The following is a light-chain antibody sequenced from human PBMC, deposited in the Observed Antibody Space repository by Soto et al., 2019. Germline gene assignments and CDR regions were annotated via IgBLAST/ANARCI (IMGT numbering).Light chain of an antibody. CDR1: SSNIVAGYD. Sequence: QAVVTQPPSVSGAPGQRVTISCTGSSSNIVAGYDVHWYQQLPGTAPKLLIYGNSNRPSGVPDRFSGSKSGTSASLAITGLQAEDEADYYCQSYDSSLSPVVFGGWTKVTVL. J-gene: IGLJ2*01. V-gene: IGLV1-40*01. CDR2: GNS. CDR3: QSYDSSLSPVV.